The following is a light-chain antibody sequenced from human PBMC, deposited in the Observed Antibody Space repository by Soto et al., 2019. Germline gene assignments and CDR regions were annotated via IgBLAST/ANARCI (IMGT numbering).Light chain of an antibody. CDR2: EGT. V-gene: IGLV2-23*01. CDR3: CSSVGSISVV. CDR1: STDVGTYNL. Sequence: QSALTQPASVSGSPGQSITISCTGTSTDVGTYNLVSWYQQHPGKVPKLIIYEGTKRPSGVSNRFSGSKSGNAASLTISGLQAEDEADYYCCSSVGSISVVFGGGTKVTVL. J-gene: IGLJ2*01.